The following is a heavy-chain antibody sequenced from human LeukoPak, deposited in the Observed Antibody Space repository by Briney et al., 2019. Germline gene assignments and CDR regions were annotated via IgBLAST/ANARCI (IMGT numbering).Heavy chain of an antibody. CDR1: VYTLTNYG. D-gene: IGHD3-9*01. J-gene: IGHJ4*02. Sequence: ASVKVSCKASVYTLTNYGINWVRQAPGQGPEWMGWMSAYNGYTRYAQKLQGRVTMTTDTSTSTAYMELRSLRSDDTAVYYCARAEYYDILTGYYIKAHFDYWGQGTLVTVSS. CDR2: MSAYNGYT. CDR3: ARAEYYDILTGYYIKAHFDY. V-gene: IGHV1-18*01.